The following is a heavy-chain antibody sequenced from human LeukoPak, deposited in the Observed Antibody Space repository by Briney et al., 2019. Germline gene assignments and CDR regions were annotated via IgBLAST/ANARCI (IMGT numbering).Heavy chain of an antibody. CDR3: ARVDDFTYDF. CDR1: GFTFGSYA. V-gene: IGHV3-64*01. Sequence: GGSLRLSCAASGFTFGSYAMHWVRQAPGKGLEYVSAITNDGGTTFYANSVKGRFTISRDNSKNTLFLQMGSLRPEDMAVYYCARVDDFTYDFWGQGTLVTVSS. CDR2: ITNDGGTT. J-gene: IGHJ4*02. D-gene: IGHD2-2*03.